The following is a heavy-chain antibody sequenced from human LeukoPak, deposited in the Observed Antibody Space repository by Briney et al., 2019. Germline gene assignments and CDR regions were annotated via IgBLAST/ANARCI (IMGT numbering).Heavy chain of an antibody. CDR3: ARDFGYSYGATFDY. CDR1: GFTFSSYE. V-gene: IGHV3-48*03. D-gene: IGHD5-18*01. J-gene: IGHJ4*02. CDR2: ISSSGSTI. Sequence: GGSLRLSCAASGFTFSSYEMNWVRQAPGKGLEWVSYISSSGSTIYYADSVKGRFTISRDNAKNSLYLQMNSLRAEDTAVYYCARDFGYSYGATFDYWGQGTLVTVSS.